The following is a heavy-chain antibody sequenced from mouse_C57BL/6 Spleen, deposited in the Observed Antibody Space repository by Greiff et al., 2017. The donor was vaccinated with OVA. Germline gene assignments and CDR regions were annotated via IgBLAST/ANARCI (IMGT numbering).Heavy chain of an antibody. J-gene: IGHJ4*01. D-gene: IGHD2-5*01. CDR3: ARGSYYSNYEEAMDY. V-gene: IGHV3-1*01. CDR2: ISYSGST. Sequence: EVMLVESGPGMVKPSQSLSLTCTVTGYSITSGYDWHWIRHFPGNKLEWMGYISYSGSTNYNPSLKSRISITHATSKNHFFLKLNSVTTEDTATYYCARGSYYSNYEEAMDYWGQGTSVTVSS. CDR1: GYSITSGYD.